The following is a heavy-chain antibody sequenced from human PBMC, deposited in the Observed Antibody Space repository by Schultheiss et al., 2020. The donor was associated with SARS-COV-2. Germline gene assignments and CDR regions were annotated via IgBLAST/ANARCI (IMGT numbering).Heavy chain of an antibody. J-gene: IGHJ4*02. Sequence: SETLSLTCTVSGGSISSGDYYWSWIRQPPGKGLEWIGRIYTSGSTYYNPSLKSRVTISVDTSKNQFSLKLSSVTAADTAVYYCARDGGSYVSEVNWGQGTLVTVSS. V-gene: IGHV4-39*07. CDR3: ARDGGSYVSEVN. CDR2: IYTSGST. D-gene: IGHD1-26*01. CDR1: GGSISSGDYY.